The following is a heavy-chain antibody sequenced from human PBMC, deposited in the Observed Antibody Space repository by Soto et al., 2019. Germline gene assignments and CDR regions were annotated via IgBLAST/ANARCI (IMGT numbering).Heavy chain of an antibody. CDR2: IYWDDDT. D-gene: IGHD2-2*01. CDR3: AHAYGVTSWPNDAFDV. CDR1: GFSLSADGVG. J-gene: IGHJ3*01. Sequence: ITLKESGPTLVKPTQTLTLTCSFSGFSLSADGVGVGWIRQPPGKALEWLALIYWDDDTRYRPSLKSRLTITQDSSKNQVVLTMTNMDPVDTATYYFAHAYGVTSWPNDAFDVWGQGTVVTVSS. V-gene: IGHV2-5*02.